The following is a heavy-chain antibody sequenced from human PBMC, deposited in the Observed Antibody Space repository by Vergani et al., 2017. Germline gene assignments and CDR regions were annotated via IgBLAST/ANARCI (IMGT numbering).Heavy chain of an antibody. CDR2: IIPIFGTA. CDR3: ARTGYCSGGSCYSDNWFDP. J-gene: IGHJ5*02. V-gene: IGHV1-69*13. Sequence: QVHLVQSGAEVQKPGSSVKVSCKASGGTFSSYAISWVRQAPGQGLEWMGGIIPIFGTANYAQKFQGRVTITADESTSTAYMELSSLRSEDTAVYYCARTGYCSGGSCYSDNWFDPWGQGTLVTVSS. CDR1: GGTFSSYA. D-gene: IGHD2-15*01.